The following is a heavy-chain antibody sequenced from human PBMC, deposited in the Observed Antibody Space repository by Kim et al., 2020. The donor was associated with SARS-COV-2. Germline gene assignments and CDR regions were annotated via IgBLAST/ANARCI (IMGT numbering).Heavy chain of an antibody. CDR2: IIPIFGTA. CDR1: GGTFSSYA. CDR3: ARGGTQNEYAYYYYGMDV. D-gene: IGHD1-1*01. J-gene: IGHJ6*02. Sequence: SVKVSCKASGGTFSSYAISWVRQAPGQGLEWMGGIIPIFGTANYAQKFQGRVTITADESTSTAYMELSSLRSEDTAVYYCARGGTQNEYAYYYYGMDVWGQGTTVTVSS. V-gene: IGHV1-69*13.